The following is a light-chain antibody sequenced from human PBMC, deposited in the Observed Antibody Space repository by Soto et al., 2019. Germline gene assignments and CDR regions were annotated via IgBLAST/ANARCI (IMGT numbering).Light chain of an antibody. Sequence: QSALTQPPSASGSPGQSVAIFCTGTSSDVGGYNYVSWYQQHPGKAPKLMIYEVNKRPSGVPDRFSGSTSGNTASLTVSGLQAEDEADYYCSSYAGSSNVFGTGTKVTVL. CDR2: EVN. CDR1: SSDVGGYNY. J-gene: IGLJ1*01. CDR3: SSYAGSSNV. V-gene: IGLV2-8*01.